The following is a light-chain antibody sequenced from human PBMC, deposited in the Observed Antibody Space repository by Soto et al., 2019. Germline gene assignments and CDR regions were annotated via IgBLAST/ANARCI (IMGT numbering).Light chain of an antibody. J-gene: IGKJ4*01. CDR3: MQATQFPLT. V-gene: IGKV2-24*01. CDR2: KVS. Sequence: DVVMTQTSLSSPVTLGQPASISCRSSQSLVHSDGGTYLSWLQQRPVQPPRLLIYKVSNRFPGVPDRFSGSGAATDFTLSISRVEAEDVGVYYCMQATQFPLTFGGGTKVEIK. CDR1: QSLVHSDGGTY.